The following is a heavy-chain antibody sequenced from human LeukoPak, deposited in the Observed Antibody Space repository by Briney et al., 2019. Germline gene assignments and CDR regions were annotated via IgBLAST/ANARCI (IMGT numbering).Heavy chain of an antibody. D-gene: IGHD1-26*01. Sequence: ASVKVSCKASGYTFNTYGVTWVRQVPGQGFEWMGWISPYNGDTNYAQKFQGRVIMTTDTLTSTVFMELRSLRSDDTAVYFCARGGLSGIYGIDYWGQGTLVTVSS. J-gene: IGHJ4*02. CDR1: GYTFNTYG. V-gene: IGHV1-18*01. CDR3: ARGGLSGIYGIDY. CDR2: ISPYNGDT.